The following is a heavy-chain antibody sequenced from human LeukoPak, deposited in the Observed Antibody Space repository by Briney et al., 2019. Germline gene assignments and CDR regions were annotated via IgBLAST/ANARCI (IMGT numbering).Heavy chain of an antibody. CDR3: AKPGVYGDYDGNFDY. Sequence: PGGSLRLSCAASRFTFSTYWMHWVRQAPGKGLVWVSRINSDGSSTGYADSVKGRFTISRDNAKNTLYLQMNSLRAEDTAVYYCAKPGVYGDYDGNFDYWGQGTLVTVSS. CDR1: RFTFSTYW. CDR2: INSDGSST. J-gene: IGHJ4*02. D-gene: IGHD4-17*01. V-gene: IGHV3-74*01.